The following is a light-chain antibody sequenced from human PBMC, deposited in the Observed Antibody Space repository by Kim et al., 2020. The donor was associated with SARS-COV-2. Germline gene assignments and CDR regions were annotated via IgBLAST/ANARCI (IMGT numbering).Light chain of an antibody. Sequence: GQSVTISCTGTSSDVGGYNYVSWYQLHPGKAPQLIIFDVSNRPSGVSNRFSGSKSGTTASLTISGLQAEDEADYYCCSYAGSNIVVFGGGTKVTVL. CDR3: CSYAGSNIVV. CDR2: DVS. J-gene: IGLJ2*01. CDR1: SSDVGGYNY. V-gene: IGLV2-14*03.